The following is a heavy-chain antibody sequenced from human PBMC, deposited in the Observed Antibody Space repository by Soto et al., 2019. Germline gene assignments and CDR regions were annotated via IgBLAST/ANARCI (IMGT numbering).Heavy chain of an antibody. CDR1: GFSLSNARMG. CDR3: ARILGWFDP. V-gene: IGHV2-26*01. J-gene: IGHJ5*02. Sequence: QVTLKESGPVLVKPTETLTLTCTVSGFSLSNARMGVSWIRQPPGKALEWLAHIFSNDEKSYSTSLKSRLTISKYTSKCQVVLTMTNMDPVDTATYYCARILGWFDPWGQGTLVTVSS. CDR2: IFSNDEK.